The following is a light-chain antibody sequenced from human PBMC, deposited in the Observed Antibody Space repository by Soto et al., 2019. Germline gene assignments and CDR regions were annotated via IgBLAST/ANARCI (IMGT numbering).Light chain of an antibody. CDR2: GAS. V-gene: IGKV3-20*01. Sequence: VLTQSPSTVSLSAGERATLSCRASQSVRNNYLAWYQQKPGQAPRLLIYGASSRATGIPDRFTGSGSGTDFTLTISRLEPEDFAVYYCQQYGSSPRTFGQGTKVDIK. CDR3: QQYGSSPRT. CDR1: QSVRNNY. J-gene: IGKJ1*01.